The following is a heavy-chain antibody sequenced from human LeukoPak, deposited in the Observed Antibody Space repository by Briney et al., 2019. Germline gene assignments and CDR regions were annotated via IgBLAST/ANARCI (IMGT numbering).Heavy chain of an antibody. CDR3: ARGFDGDGYTYNWFDP. J-gene: IGHJ5*02. Sequence: SVKVSCKSSGGTFSSYTISWVRQAPGQGLEWMGRIIPIFGTANYAQKFQGRVTITTDESTSTAYMELSSLRSEDTAVYYCARGFDGDGYTYNWFDPWGQGTLVTVSS. V-gene: IGHV1-69*05. CDR2: IIPIFGTA. CDR1: GGTFSSYT. D-gene: IGHD5-24*01.